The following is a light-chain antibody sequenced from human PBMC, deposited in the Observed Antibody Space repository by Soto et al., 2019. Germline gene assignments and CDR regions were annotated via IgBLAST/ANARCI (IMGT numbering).Light chain of an antibody. CDR2: SAS. J-gene: IGKJ4*01. CDR1: QRISAF. CDR3: QQSYRLPLT. V-gene: IGKV1-39*01. Sequence: DIQMTQSPSSVSAFVGESVTITCHASQRISAFLNWYHQKPGKAPKLLIYSASHLQSGVPSNFSGSGSGTDFTLSIVTLQPEDSGTYFCQQSYRLPLTFGGGTKVEI.